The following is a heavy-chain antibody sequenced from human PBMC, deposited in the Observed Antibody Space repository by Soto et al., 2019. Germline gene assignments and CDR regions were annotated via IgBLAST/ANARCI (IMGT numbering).Heavy chain of an antibody. D-gene: IGHD2-2*02. CDR2: IFYTGST. V-gene: IGHV4-30-4*01. Sequence: PSETLSLTCSVSGGTINSGDYFWSWIRQPPGKGLEWIGSIFYTGSTNYSPSLKSRASMSMDTSKNLFSLKLSSVTAADTAVYYCARDCSSTSCYRGDYYYYGMDVWGQGTTVTVSS. CDR3: ARDCSSTSCYRGDYYYYGMDV. J-gene: IGHJ6*02. CDR1: GGTINSGDYF.